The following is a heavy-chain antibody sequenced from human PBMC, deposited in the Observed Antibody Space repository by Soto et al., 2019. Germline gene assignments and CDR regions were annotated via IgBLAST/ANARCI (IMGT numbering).Heavy chain of an antibody. Sequence: ASVKFSCKASGGTFSSYAIIWVRQAPGQGLEWMGGIIPIFGTANYAQKFQGRVTITADESTSTAYMELSSLRSEDTAVYYCASYGDYYFDYWGQGTLVTVSS. D-gene: IGHD4-17*01. CDR2: IIPIFGTA. J-gene: IGHJ4*02. CDR1: GGTFSSYA. CDR3: ASYGDYYFDY. V-gene: IGHV1-69*13.